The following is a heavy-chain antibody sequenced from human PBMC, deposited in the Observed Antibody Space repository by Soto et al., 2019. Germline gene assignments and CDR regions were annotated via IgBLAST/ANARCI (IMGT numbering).Heavy chain of an antibody. J-gene: IGHJ4*02. Sequence: SVKVSCKASGGTFSSYTLNWVRQAPGQGLEWMGRIIPILGITNYAQNFQGRVTITADKSTSTAYMELSSLRSEDTAVYYCASDYYDSSGYPWGQGTLVTVS. CDR2: IIPILGIT. D-gene: IGHD3-22*01. V-gene: IGHV1-69*02. CDR3: ASDYYDSSGYP. CDR1: GGTFSSYT.